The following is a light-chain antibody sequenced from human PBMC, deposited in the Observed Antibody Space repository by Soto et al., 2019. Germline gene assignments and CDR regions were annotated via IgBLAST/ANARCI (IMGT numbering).Light chain of an antibody. CDR3: CSYASSRTYV. Sequence: QSALTQPASVSGSPGQSITISCTGTSSDVGAYNYVSWYQQHPGTAPKLMIYDVSNRPSGVSNRFSGSKSGNTASLTISGLQAEDEADYYCCSYASSRTYVFGTGTKVTVL. CDR1: SSDVGAYNY. CDR2: DVS. J-gene: IGLJ1*01. V-gene: IGLV2-14*01.